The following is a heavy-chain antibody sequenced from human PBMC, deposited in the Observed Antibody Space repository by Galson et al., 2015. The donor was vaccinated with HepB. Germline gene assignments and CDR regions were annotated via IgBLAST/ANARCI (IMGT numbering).Heavy chain of an antibody. CDR3: ANPWALNYYDSSGLVFDY. V-gene: IGHV3-23*01. D-gene: IGHD3-22*01. CDR2: ISGSGGST. J-gene: IGHJ4*02. CDR1: GFTFSSYA. Sequence: SLRLSCAASGFTFSSYAMSWVRQAPGKGLEWVSAISGSGGSTYYADSVKGRFTISRDNSKNTLYLQMNSLRAEDTAVYYCANPWALNYYDSSGLVFDYWGQGTLVTVSS.